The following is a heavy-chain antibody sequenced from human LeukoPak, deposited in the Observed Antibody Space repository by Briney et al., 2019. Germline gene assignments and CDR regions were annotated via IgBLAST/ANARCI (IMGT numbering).Heavy chain of an antibody. CDR1: GFTFSSYA. CDR3: ARLYGSGSYSDY. J-gene: IGHJ4*02. Sequence: GSLRLSCAASGFTFSSYAMSWVRQAPGKGLEWVSAISGSGGSTYYADSVKGRFTISRDNSKNTLYLQMNSLRAEDTAVYYCARLYGSGSYSDYWGQGTLVTVSS. D-gene: IGHD3-10*01. CDR2: ISGSGGST. V-gene: IGHV3-23*01.